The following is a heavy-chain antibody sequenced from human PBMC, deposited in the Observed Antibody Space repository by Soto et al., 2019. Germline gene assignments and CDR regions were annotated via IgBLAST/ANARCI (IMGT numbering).Heavy chain of an antibody. CDR1: GGSISSGGYY. J-gene: IGHJ6*02. Sequence: SETLSLTCTVSGGSISSGGYYWSWIRQHPGKGLEWIGYIYYSGSTYYNPSLKSRVTISVDTSKNQFSLKLSSVTAADTAVYYCARADEQQLGDNYYYYGMDVWGQGTTVTVSS. CDR2: IYYSGST. CDR3: ARADEQQLGDNYYYYGMDV. V-gene: IGHV4-31*03. D-gene: IGHD6-13*01.